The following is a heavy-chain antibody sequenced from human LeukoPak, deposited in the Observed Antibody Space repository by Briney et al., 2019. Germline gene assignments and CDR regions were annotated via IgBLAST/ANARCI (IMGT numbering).Heavy chain of an antibody. CDR2: IYYSGST. CDR3: ASGSRTGYYYYYYGMDV. J-gene: IGHJ6*02. CDR1: GGSISSYY. Sequence: SETLSLTCTVSGGSISSYYWSWIRQPPGKGLEWIWYIYYSGSTNYNPSLKSRVTISVDTSKNQFSLKLSSVTAADTAVYYCASGSRTGYYYYYYGMDVWGQGTTVTVSS. V-gene: IGHV4-59*08. D-gene: IGHD1-26*01.